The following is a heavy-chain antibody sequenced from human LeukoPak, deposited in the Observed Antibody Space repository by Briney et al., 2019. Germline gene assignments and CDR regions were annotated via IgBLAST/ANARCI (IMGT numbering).Heavy chain of an antibody. V-gene: IGHV4-61*02. J-gene: IGHJ5*02. D-gene: IGHD3-3*01. CDR3: ARDTSFWSGYLNWFDP. Sequence: SQALSLTCTVSGGSISSGSYYWSWIRQPAGKGLEWIGRIYTSGSTNYNPSLKSRVTISVGTSKNQFSLKLSSVTAADTAVYYCARDTSFWSGYLNWFDPWGQGTLVTVSS. CDR2: IYTSGST. CDR1: GGSISSGSYY.